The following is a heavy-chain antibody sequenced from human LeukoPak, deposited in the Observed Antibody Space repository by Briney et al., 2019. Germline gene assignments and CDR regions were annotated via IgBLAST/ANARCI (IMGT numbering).Heavy chain of an antibody. D-gene: IGHD4-17*01. CDR1: GPTLIVYG. J-gene: IGHJ3*02. CDR2: ISGAGP. Sequence: GPSLTLSWAASGPTLIVYGVTSVRQAPGKGLECVSSISGAGPYYADSVKGRFTISRDNSENTLFLHMNSLRADDTAVYYCCKDPNGDYVGAFDMWGPGTKVTVSS. V-gene: IGHV3-23*01. CDR3: CKDPNGDYVGAFDM.